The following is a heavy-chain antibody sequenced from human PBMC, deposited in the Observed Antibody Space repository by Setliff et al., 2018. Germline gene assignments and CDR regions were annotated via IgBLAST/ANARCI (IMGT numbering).Heavy chain of an antibody. CDR3: ARGSRSQNWGGRYSWFDP. CDR1: GYSFSTYD. CDR2: MNPNTGYT. D-gene: IGHD7-27*01. J-gene: IGHJ5*02. V-gene: IGHV1-8*02. Sequence: ASVKVSCKASGYSFSTYDINWVRQAAGQGLEWMGWMNPNTGYTGYARNFQGRVTMTRNTSISTAYRELSGLGSDDTAVYYCARGSRSQNWGGRYSWFDPWGQGTLVTVSS.